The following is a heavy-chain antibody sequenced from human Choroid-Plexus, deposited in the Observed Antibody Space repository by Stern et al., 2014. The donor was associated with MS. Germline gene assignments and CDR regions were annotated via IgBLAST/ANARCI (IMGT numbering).Heavy chain of an antibody. V-gene: IGHV1-2*02. CDR2: INPNTGGT. CDR3: ARDQRGITIFGVVTDYYYLGMDV. J-gene: IGHJ6*02. D-gene: IGHD3-3*01. Sequence: VQLVESGAELKKPGASVKVSCKTSGYIFTGYYIHWVRQAPGPGLEWMAWINPNTGGTKYAQKFQGRVAMSRDTSISTAYVELSSLTSDDTAVYYCARDQRGITIFGVVTDYYYLGMDVWGQGTTVTVSS. CDR1: GYIFTGYY.